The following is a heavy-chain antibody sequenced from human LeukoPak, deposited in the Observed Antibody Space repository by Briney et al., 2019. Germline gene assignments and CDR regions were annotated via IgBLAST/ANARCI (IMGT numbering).Heavy chain of an antibody. CDR3: ARAKYSFFDY. J-gene: IGHJ4*02. CDR1: GGSISSYY. V-gene: IGHV4-59*01. Sequence: PSETLSLTCTVSGGSISSYYWSWIRQPPGKGLEWIGYISYIGSTNYNPSLKSRVTISVDTSKNQFSLKLSSVTAADTAVYYCARAKYSFFDYWGQGTLVTVSS. D-gene: IGHD2/OR15-2a*01. CDR2: ISYIGST.